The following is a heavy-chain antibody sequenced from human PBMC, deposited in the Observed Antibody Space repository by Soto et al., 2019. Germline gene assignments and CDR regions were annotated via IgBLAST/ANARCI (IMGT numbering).Heavy chain of an antibody. V-gene: IGHV4-39*01. J-gene: IGHJ4*02. CDR2: IYYSGST. D-gene: IGHD4-17*01. CDR1: GGSISSSSYC. Sequence: QLQLQESGPGLVKPSETLSLTCTVSGGSISSSSYCWGWIRQPPGKGLEWIGSIYYSGSTYYNPSLKSRVTISVDTSKNQFSLKLSSVTAADTAVYYCARHEYGDYSFDYWGQGTLVTVSS. CDR3: ARHEYGDYSFDY.